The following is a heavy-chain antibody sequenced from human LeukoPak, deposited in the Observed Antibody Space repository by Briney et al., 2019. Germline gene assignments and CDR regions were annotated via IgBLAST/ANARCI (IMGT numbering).Heavy chain of an antibody. CDR2: MNPNSGNT. CDR3: ARDRHRTPRYFDY. CDR1: GYTFTSYD. Sequence: ASVKVSCKASGYTFTSYDINWVRQATGQGLEWMGWMNPNSGNTGYAQKFQGRVTMTRNTSISTAYMELSSLRSEDTTVYYCARDRHRTPRYFDYWGQGTLVTVSS. V-gene: IGHV1-8*01. J-gene: IGHJ4*02. D-gene: IGHD3-16*02.